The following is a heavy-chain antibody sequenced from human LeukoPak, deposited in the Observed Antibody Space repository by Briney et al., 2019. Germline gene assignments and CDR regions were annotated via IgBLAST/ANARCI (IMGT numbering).Heavy chain of an antibody. D-gene: IGHD7-27*01. V-gene: IGHV3-7*01. J-gene: IGHJ4*02. CDR1: GFTFSTYW. Sequence: GGSLRLSCAASGFTFSTYWMAWVRQAPGKGLEWVANIKQDGGETYYVESVRGRFTISRDNANNLLYLQMSSLRVEDTAFYYCARDSGDRPRAVGYFFDNWGQGTLVTVSS. CDR2: IKQDGGET. CDR3: ARDSGDRPRAVGYFFDN.